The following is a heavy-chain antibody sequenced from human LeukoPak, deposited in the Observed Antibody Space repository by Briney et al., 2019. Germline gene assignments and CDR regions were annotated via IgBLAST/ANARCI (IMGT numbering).Heavy chain of an antibody. V-gene: IGHV3-21*04. J-gene: IGHJ4*02. CDR1: GFTFSRYS. CDR3: ARDPGIAAAGTPATRGNIDY. D-gene: IGHD6-13*01. CDR2: ISSSSSYI. Sequence: PGGSLRLSCAASGFTFSRYSTNWVRQAPGKGLEWVSSISSSSSYIYYADSVKGRFTISRDNAKNSLYLQMNSLRAEDTAVYYCARDPGIAAAGTPATRGNIDYWGQGTLVTVSS.